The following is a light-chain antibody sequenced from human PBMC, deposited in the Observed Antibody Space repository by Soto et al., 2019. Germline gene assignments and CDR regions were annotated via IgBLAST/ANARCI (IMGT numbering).Light chain of an antibody. V-gene: IGLV1-40*01. J-gene: IGLJ2*01. CDR1: SSNIGAGYA. CDR2: DNT. Sequence: QSVLTQPPSVSGAPGQRVTISCTGSSSNIGAGYAVHWYQQFPGIAPKLLIYDNTSRPSGVPDRFSGSKSGTSASLAITGLQAEDEADYYCQSYDSSLSGSVFGGGTQLTVL. CDR3: QSYDSSLSGSV.